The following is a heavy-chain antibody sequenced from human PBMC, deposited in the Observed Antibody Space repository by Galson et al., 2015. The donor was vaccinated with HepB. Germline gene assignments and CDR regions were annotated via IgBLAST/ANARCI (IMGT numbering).Heavy chain of an antibody. CDR1: GYTFTGYY. CDR3: ACIAVALAEYFQH. CDR2: INPNSGGT. V-gene: IGHV1-2*06. D-gene: IGHD6-19*01. Sequence: SVKVSCKASGYTFTGYYMHWVRQAPGQGLEWMGRINPNSGGTNYAQKFQGRVTMTRDTSISTAYMELSRLRSDDTAVYYCACIAVALAEYFQHWGQGTLVTVSS. J-gene: IGHJ1*01.